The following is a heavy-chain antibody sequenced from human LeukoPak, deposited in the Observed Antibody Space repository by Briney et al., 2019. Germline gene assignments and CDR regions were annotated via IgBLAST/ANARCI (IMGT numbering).Heavy chain of an antibody. J-gene: IGHJ6*02. CDR3: ARGRYFDWLQPRCMDV. D-gene: IGHD3-9*01. CDR1: GFTFSSYA. V-gene: IGHV3-30*04. CDR2: ISYDGSNK. Sequence: GGSLRLSCAASGFTFSSYAMHWVRQAPGKGLEWVAVISYDGSNKYYADSVRGQFTISRYNSKNTLYLQMNSLRAEDTAVYYCARGRYFDWLQPRCMDVWGQGTMVTVSS.